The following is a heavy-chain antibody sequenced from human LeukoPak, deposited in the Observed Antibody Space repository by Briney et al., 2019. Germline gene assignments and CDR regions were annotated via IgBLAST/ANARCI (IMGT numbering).Heavy chain of an antibody. Sequence: GRSLRLSCAASGFTFNRHGMHGVRQAPGKGLEWVAVIWYDGSNKYYADSVKGRFTISRDDSKNTLYLQMNSLRAEDTAVYYCARELENPLGWFDPWGQGTLVTVSS. V-gene: IGHV3-33*01. D-gene: IGHD1-14*01. J-gene: IGHJ5*02. CDR2: IWYDGSNK. CDR1: GFTFNRHG. CDR3: ARELENPLGWFDP.